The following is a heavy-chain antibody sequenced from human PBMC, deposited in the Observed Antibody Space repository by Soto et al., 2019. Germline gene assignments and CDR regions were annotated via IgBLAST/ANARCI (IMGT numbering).Heavy chain of an antibody. J-gene: IGHJ5*01. V-gene: IGHV1-24*01. D-gene: IGHD3-22*01. CDR2: FDPEDGET. CDR3: ATAREDSSGYHYNLFDL. Sequence: ASVKVSCTVSGYTLTELSMHWVRQAPGKGLEWMGGFDPEDGETIYAQKFQGRVTMTEDTSTDTAYMELSSLRSEDTAVYYCATAREDSSGYHYNLFDLWGQRYLVTVS. CDR1: GYTLTELS.